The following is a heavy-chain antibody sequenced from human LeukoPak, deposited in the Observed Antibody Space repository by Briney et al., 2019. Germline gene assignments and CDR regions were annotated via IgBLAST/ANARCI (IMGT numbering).Heavy chain of an antibody. V-gene: IGHV3-23*01. J-gene: IGHJ4*02. CDR1: GFTFSSYA. D-gene: IGHD6-13*01. Sequence: GGSLRLSYAASGFTFSSYAMSWVRQAPGKGLEWVSAISGSGGSTYYADSVKGRSTISRDNSKNTLCLQMNSLRAEDTAVYYCAKDGSGVAAAGYYFDYWGQGTLVTVSS. CDR2: ISGSGGST. CDR3: AKDGSGVAAAGYYFDY.